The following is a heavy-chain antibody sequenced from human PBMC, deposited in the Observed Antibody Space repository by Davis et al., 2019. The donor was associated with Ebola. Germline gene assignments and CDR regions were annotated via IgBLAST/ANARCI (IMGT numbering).Heavy chain of an antibody. CDR1: GFTFSSYA. D-gene: IGHD2-15*01. CDR2: ISGSGGST. Sequence: GESLKISCAASGFTFSSYAMSWVRQAPGKGLEWVSAISGSGGSTYYADSVKGRFTISRDNSKNTLYLQMNSLRAEDTAVYYCAKVGPKDIVVVVAAWGFLRGMDVWGQGTTVTVSS. J-gene: IGHJ6*02. CDR3: AKVGPKDIVVVVAAWGFLRGMDV. V-gene: IGHV3-23*01.